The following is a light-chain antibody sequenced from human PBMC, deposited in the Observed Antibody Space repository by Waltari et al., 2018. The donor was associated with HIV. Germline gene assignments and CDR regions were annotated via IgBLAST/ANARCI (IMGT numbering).Light chain of an antibody. J-gene: IGKJ2*01. CDR3: QQRDKWPPSYT. CDR1: QSISSY. V-gene: IGKV3-11*01. Sequence: EIVLTQSPATLSLSPGHPATLSCRASQSISSYLAWYQQKPGQAPRLLIYVASHRATGIPARFSVSGSGTDFTLTIGPLEPEDFAVYYCQQRDKWPPSYTFGQGTRVEI. CDR2: VAS.